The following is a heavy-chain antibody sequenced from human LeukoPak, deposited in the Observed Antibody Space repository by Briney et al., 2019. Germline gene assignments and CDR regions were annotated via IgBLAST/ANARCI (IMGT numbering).Heavy chain of an antibody. CDR3: ARDPIRRLYYDILTGTYYFDY. V-gene: IGHV4-34*01. CDR2: INHSGST. CDR1: GGSFSGYY. J-gene: IGHJ4*02. D-gene: IGHD3-9*01. Sequence: SETLSLTCAVYGGSFSGYYWSWIRQPPGKGLEWIGEINHSGSTNYNPSLKSRVTISVDTSKNQFSLKLSSVTAVDTAVYYCARDPIRRLYYDILTGTYYFDYWGQGTLVTVSS.